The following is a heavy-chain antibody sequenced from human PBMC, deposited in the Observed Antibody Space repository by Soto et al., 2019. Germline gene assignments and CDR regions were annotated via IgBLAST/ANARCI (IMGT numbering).Heavy chain of an antibody. V-gene: IGHV3-53*02. CDR3: ARNPDRLGGRGGNVSDI. CDR2: IYSGGST. D-gene: IGHD3-9*01. CDR1: GFTVSSNY. Sequence: EVQLVETGGGLIQPGGSLRLSCAASGFTVSSNYMSWVRKAPGKGLERVSVIYSGGSTYYEDSVKGRFTISRDNAKNRLYLQMNSLCAEDTAVYYCARNPDRLGGRGGNVSDIWCQGTIVTVSS. J-gene: IGHJ3*02.